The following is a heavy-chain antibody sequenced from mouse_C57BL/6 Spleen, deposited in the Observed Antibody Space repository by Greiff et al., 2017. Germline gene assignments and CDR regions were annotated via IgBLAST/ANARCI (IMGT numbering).Heavy chain of an antibody. CDR1: GFTFTTYS. V-gene: IGHV1-47*01. J-gene: IGHJ2*01. Sequence: VQLQESGPELVTPGASVKISCKASGFTFTTYSLNWIKQTHGKSLEWIGFFHPYNDDTKYNEKFKGKATLTVEKSSSPDYLTLSRITSDDSAVYYCARGYGYYAALDYWGQGTTVTVSS. D-gene: IGHD2-3*01. CDR3: ARGYGYYAALDY. CDR2: FHPYNDDT.